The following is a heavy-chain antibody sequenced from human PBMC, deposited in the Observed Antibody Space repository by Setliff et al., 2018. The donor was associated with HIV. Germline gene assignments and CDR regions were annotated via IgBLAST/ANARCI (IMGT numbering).Heavy chain of an antibody. CDR1: GGSIRNEDYF. J-gene: IGHJ4*02. V-gene: IGHV4-61*02. D-gene: IGHD3-10*01. CDR3: ARGGGRVVRGLIGMYYFDY. CDR2: FYTSGST. Sequence: SETLSLTCTVSGGSIRNEDYFWSWIRQPAGKGLEWSGRFYTSGSTNYNPPFKSRVTISEGTSENQFSLKLTSVTAAATAIYYCARGGGRVVRGLIGMYYFDYWGQGILVTVSS.